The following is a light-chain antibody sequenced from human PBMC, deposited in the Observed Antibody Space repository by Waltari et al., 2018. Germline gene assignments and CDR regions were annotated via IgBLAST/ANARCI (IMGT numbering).Light chain of an antibody. J-gene: IGLJ3*02. CDR1: ALSKKY. Sequence: SYELTQPPSVSVSPGQTARITCSGDALSKKYAYWYQQKSGQATVLVIYEDIKRPTGIPGRFSGSSSGTTATLTISGAHVDDEADYYCYSTDFSGHDRVFGGGTKLTIL. CDR3: YSTDFSGHDRV. V-gene: IGLV3-10*01. CDR2: EDI.